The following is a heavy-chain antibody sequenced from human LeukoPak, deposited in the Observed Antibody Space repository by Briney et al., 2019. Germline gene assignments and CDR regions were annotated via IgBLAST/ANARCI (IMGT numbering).Heavy chain of an antibody. CDR2: INANRSAT. J-gene: IGHJ6*02. CDR3: ARVLYARPFHYGMDV. CDR1: GYTFTDYY. Sequence: ASVKVSCKAAGYTFTDYYLHWVRQAPGQGLEWMGWINANRSATDFARKFQGRVTLTRDTSITTAYMELTGLRSDDTAVYFCARVLYARPFHYGMDVWGQGTTVTISS. D-gene: IGHD2/OR15-2a*01. V-gene: IGHV1-2*02.